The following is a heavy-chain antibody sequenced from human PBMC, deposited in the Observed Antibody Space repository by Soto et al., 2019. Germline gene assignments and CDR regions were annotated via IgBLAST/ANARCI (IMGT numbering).Heavy chain of an antibody. CDR2: ISGGGGNT. D-gene: IGHD6-25*01. J-gene: IGHJ4*02. CDR3: AKGRLGRGAAY. V-gene: IGHV3-23*01. Sequence: EVQLLESGGGLVQPGGSLRLSCAASGFTFSNYAMSWVRQTPGKGLEWVSTISGGGGNTYYPDSVKGRCTISRANSKDTVYLQMNSLRAEDTAIYYCAKGRLGRGAAYWGQGALVTVTS. CDR1: GFTFSNYA.